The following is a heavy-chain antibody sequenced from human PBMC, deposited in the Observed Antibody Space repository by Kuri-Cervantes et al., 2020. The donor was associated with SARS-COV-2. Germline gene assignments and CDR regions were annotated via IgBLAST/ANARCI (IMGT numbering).Heavy chain of an antibody. CDR3: ARDPRIAVAGWEYYYYYYGMDV. CDR1: SGSISSYY. J-gene: IGHJ6*02. CDR2: IYTSGST. D-gene: IGHD6-19*01. Sequence: SETLSLTCTVSSGSISSYYWSWIRQPAGKGLEWIGRIYTSGSTNYNPSLKSRVTMSVDTSKNQFSLKLSSVTAADTAVYYCARDPRIAVAGWEYYYYYYGMDVWGQGTTVTVSS. V-gene: IGHV4-4*07.